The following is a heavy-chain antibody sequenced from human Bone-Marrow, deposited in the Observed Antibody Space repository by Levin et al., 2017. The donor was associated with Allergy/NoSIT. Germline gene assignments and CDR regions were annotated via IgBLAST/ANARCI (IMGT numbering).Heavy chain of an antibody. CDR3: THKVLGTRRGRSSEYFQH. Sequence: SGPTLVKPTQTLTLTCTFSGFSLSTTGMAVTWIRQPPGKALEWLGLISWDDDKLYSPSLRRRLTISKDTSKNEVVLTMTNMSPVDTATYFCTHKVLGTRRGRSSEYFQHWGQGNLVTVSA. CDR2: ISWDDDK. J-gene: IGHJ1*01. D-gene: IGHD3-10*01. V-gene: IGHV2-5*02. CDR1: GFSLSTTGMA.